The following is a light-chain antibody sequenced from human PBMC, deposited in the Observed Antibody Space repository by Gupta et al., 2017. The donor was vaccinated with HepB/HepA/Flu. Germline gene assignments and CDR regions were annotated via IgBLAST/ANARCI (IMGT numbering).Light chain of an antibody. J-gene: IGLJ3*02. CDR3: LLEYEGVRV. CDR1: TGTVTSGHS. V-gene: IGLV7-46*01. CDR2: NTK. Sequence: QAVVTPEPSLTVSPGGTVTLPCGSSTGTVTSGHSPYWFPQKPGHAPTTVIFNTKDKHSWTPARFSGSLRGGKAALTLSGAQSEDEADDYCLLEYEGVRVFGGGTRLTVL.